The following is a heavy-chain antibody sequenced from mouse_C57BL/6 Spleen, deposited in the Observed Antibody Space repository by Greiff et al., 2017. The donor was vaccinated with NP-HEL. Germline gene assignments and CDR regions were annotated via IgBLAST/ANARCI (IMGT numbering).Heavy chain of an antibody. CDR1: GYTFTSHW. D-gene: IGHD1-1*01. CDR3: AREGYYGSSGFAY. Sequence: QVQLQQPGAELVKPGASVKLSCKASGYTFTSHWMHWVKQRPGQGLEWIGMIHPNSGSTNYNEKFKSKATLTVDKSSSTAYMQLSSLTSEDSAVYYCAREGYYGSSGFAYWGQGTLVTVSA. V-gene: IGHV1-64*01. CDR2: IHPNSGST. J-gene: IGHJ3*01.